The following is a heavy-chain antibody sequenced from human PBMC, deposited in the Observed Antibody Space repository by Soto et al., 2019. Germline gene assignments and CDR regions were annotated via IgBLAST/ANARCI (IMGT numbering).Heavy chain of an antibody. Sequence: GGSLRLSCAASGFTFSSYAMSWVRQAPGKGLEWVSAISGSGGSTYYADSVKGRFTISRDNSMNTLYLQMNSLRAEDTAVYYCAKEGRGDYDFWSGYSPAFDYWGQGTLVTVSS. CDR3: AKEGRGDYDFWSGYSPAFDY. CDR2: ISGSGGST. J-gene: IGHJ4*02. D-gene: IGHD3-3*01. V-gene: IGHV3-23*01. CDR1: GFTFSSYA.